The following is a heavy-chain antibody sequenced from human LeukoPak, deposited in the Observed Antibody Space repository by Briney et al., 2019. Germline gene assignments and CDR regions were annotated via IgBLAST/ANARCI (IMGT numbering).Heavy chain of an antibody. CDR2: INPSGGST. Sequence: ASVKVSCKASGYMFIDYFIHWVRLAPGQGLEWMGIINPSGGSTSYAQKFQGRVTMTRDMSTSTVYMELSSLRSEDTAVYYCASEGVTMVRGSLPSGMDVWGKGTTVTVSS. V-gene: IGHV1-46*01. CDR3: ASEGVTMVRGSLPSGMDV. D-gene: IGHD3-10*01. J-gene: IGHJ6*03. CDR1: GYMFIDYF.